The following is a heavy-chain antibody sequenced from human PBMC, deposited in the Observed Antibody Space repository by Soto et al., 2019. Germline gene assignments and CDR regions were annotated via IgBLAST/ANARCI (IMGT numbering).Heavy chain of an antibody. CDR1: GFTFSSHD. D-gene: IGHD4-4*01. CDR2: ITTAADT. V-gene: IGHV3-13*01. Sequence: EVQLVESGGGLVQPGGSLRLSCVASGFTFSSHDMHWVRQATGKGLEWVSAITTAADTYYPGSVKGRFTISRENAKTSLYLQMTSLRAEDTAVYYCARVQYDAYDIWGQGTMVTVSS. J-gene: IGHJ3*02. CDR3: ARVQYDAYDI.